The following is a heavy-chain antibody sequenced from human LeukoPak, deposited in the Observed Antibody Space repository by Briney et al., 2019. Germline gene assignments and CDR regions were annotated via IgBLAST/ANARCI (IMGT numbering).Heavy chain of an antibody. J-gene: IGHJ4*02. Sequence: TPSETLSLTCTVSGGSISSYYWSWIRQPPGKGLEWIGEINHSGSTNYNPSLKSRVTISVDTSKNQFSLKLSSVTAADTAVYYCARALPPAYWGQGTLVTVSS. CDR1: GGSISSYY. CDR3: ARALPPAY. V-gene: IGHV4-34*01. CDR2: INHSGST.